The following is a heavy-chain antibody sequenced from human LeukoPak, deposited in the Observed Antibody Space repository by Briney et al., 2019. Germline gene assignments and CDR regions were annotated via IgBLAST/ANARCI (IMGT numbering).Heavy chain of an antibody. V-gene: IGHV3-15*01. D-gene: IGHD2-15*01. CDR1: GFTFSNAW. CDR2: IKSKSDGGTT. Sequence: GGSLRLSCALSGFTFSNAWMSWVRQAPGKGLEWVGRIKSKSDGGTTDYAAPVIGRFTISRDDSKNTLYLQMSRLKTEDTAVYYCATYSLSWYWGQGTLVTVSS. J-gene: IGHJ4*02. CDR3: ATYSLSWY.